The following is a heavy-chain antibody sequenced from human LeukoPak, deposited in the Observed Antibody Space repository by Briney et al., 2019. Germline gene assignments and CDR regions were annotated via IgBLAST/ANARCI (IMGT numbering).Heavy chain of an antibody. J-gene: IGHJ1*01. D-gene: IGHD3-22*01. CDR1: GGSISSYY. CDR3: ARALYDSSGYYPFGH. V-gene: IGHV4-59*01. Sequence: SETLSLTCTVSGGSISSYYWSWIRRPPGKGLEWIGYTHYSGSTNYNPSLKSRVTMSVDTSKNQFSLKLSSVAAADTAVYYCARALYDSSGYYPFGHCGQGTLVTVSS. CDR2: THYSGST.